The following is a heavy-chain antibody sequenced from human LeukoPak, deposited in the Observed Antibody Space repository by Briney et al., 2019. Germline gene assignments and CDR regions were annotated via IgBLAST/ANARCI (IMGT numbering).Heavy chain of an antibody. CDR2: IYSGGST. V-gene: IGHV3-66*01. D-gene: IGHD3/OR15-3a*01. J-gene: IGHJ4*02. Sequence: GGSLRLSCAASGVTVSSNFMSWVRQAPGKGLEWVSVIYSGGSTYYADSVKGRFTISRDNSKNTLYLQMNSLRAEDTAVYYCAKAPWTSDYYFDYWGQGTLVTVSS. CDR3: AKAPWTSDYYFDY. CDR1: GVTVSSNF.